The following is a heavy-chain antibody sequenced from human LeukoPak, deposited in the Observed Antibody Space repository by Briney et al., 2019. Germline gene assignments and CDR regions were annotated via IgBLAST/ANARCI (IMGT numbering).Heavy chain of an antibody. CDR1: GFTFSSYP. CDR2: LTGGSDYI. V-gene: IGHV3-21*01. J-gene: IGHJ4*02. CDR3: ARLGGGSYGKYYFDS. D-gene: IGHD1-26*01. Sequence: PGSSLRLSCAASGFTFSSYPMEWVRQAPGEGLEWLSSLTGGSDYIYYADSVKGRFTISRDNAKSSLYLQMNSLRAEDTAVYYCARLGGGSYGKYYFDSWGQGTLVTVSS.